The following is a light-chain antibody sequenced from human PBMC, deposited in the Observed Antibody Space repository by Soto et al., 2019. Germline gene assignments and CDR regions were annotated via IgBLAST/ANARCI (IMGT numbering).Light chain of an antibody. CDR1: QDISHY. Sequence: DIQMTHSPSSLSASAVDRVTSTCXASQDISHYLNWYQQKPGKAPKLLIDDAFNLETGVPSRFSGSGSGTDFTFTISSLQPEDIATYYCQQYDSFPRTFGQGTKVDIK. J-gene: IGKJ1*01. CDR3: QQYDSFPRT. V-gene: IGKV1-33*01. CDR2: DAF.